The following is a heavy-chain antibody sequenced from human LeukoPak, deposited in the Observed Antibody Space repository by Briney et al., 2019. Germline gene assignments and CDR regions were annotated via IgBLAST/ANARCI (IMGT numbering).Heavy chain of an antibody. J-gene: IGHJ4*02. D-gene: IGHD3-22*01. CDR1: GFTFSGYW. V-gene: IGHV3-74*01. CDR2: TNRDDSDT. Sequence: GASLRLSCAASGFTFSGYWMHWVRQAPGKGLVWVSRTNRDDSDTSYADSVKGRFTISRDKAKSTLYLQMNSLRVEDTAVYYCARSANYFDTSGQDYWGQGTLVTVST. CDR3: ARSANYFDTSGQDY.